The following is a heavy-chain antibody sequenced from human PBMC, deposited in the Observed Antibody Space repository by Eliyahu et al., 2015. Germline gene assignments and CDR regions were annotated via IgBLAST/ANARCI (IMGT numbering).Heavy chain of an antibody. CDR2: IYASGNT. D-gene: IGHD1-7*01. Sequence: QVQLQESGPGLVKPSETLSLTCTVSGASISSYYWSWIRQPAGKGLEWIGRIYASGNTNYNPSLKSRVTLSIDTSRNQFSLKLSSVTAADTAVYYCASAPAVXGTTYFDYWGQGALIIVSS. CDR3: ASAPAVXGTTYFDY. CDR1: GASISSYY. V-gene: IGHV4-4*07. J-gene: IGHJ4*02.